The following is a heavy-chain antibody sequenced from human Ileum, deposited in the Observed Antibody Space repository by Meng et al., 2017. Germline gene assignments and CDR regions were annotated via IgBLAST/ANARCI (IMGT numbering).Heavy chain of an antibody. V-gene: IGHV4-4*03. J-gene: IGHJ5*01. D-gene: IGHD2-2*01. CDR3: ARVVGGPASMSGWFDP. Sequence: QLQAAGPGLVKPPGTLSLLCAVACGSSCSSNWWTWVRQAPGKGLEWMGEIYHGGSPNYNPSLKSGVTISVDKSQNQFSLMLISVTAADTAVYYCARVVGGPASMSGWFDPWGQGTLVTVSS. CDR2: IYHGGSP. CDR1: CGSSCSSNW.